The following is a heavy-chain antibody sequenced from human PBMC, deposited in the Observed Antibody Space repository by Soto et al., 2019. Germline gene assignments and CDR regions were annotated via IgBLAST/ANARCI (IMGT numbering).Heavy chain of an antibody. J-gene: IGHJ4*02. V-gene: IGHV3-21*01. CDR1: GFTFSTYS. CDR2: ISSSGGSL. D-gene: IGHD2-2*01. Sequence: VQLVESGGGLVKPGGSLRLSCAASGFTFSTYSMNWVRQAPGKGLEWISSISSSGGSLSHAESVKGRFTISRDNAKNSLYLQMDSLRAEDTAVYYCARGRSINTNMDYWGQGTLVTVSS. CDR3: ARGRSINTNMDY.